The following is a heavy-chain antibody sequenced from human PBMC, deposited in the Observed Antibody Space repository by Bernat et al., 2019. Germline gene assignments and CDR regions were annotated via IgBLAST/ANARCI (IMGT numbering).Heavy chain of an antibody. CDR3: ERAGSRGTSPIDY. V-gene: IGHV3-7*03. D-gene: IGHD2-8*01. J-gene: IGHJ4*02. CDR1: GFTFSSYW. Sequence: EVQLVESGGGLVQPGGSLRLSCAVSGFTFSSYWMSWVRQAPGKGLECVATIKQDGSEKYYVDSVRGRFTVSRDNAKNSLSLQMNSLRAEDTAIYYCERAGSRGTSPIDYWGQGAQVTVSS. CDR2: IKQDGSEK.